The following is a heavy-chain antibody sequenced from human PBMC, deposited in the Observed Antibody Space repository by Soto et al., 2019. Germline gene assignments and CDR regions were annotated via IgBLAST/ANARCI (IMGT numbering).Heavy chain of an antibody. D-gene: IGHD4-4*01. V-gene: IGHV3-23*01. J-gene: IGHJ4*02. CDR1: VFTFTNYA. CDR2: SSGSGSGGST. Sequence: WWSLRLSCSASVFTFTNYAMTWGRQAPGKGLEWVSISSGSGSGGSTNYADSVKGRFTISRDNSKNTLYLQMNSLRVEDTAVYYCAKDRDDYRNYVFDYWGQGTLVTVSS. CDR3: AKDRDDYRNYVFDY.